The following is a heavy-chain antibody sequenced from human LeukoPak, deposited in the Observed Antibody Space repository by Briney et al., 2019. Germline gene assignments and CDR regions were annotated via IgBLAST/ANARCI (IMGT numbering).Heavy chain of an antibody. V-gene: IGHV4-59*12. CDR3: AGEGDCGGDCYSPDAFDI. CDR2: IYYSGST. J-gene: IGHJ3*02. D-gene: IGHD2-21*02. CDR1: GGSISSYY. Sequence: PSENLSLTCTVSGGSISSYYWSWIRQPPGKGLEWIGYIYYSGSTNYNPSLKSRVTISVDTSKNQFSLKLSSVTAADTAVYYCAGEGDCGGDCYSPDAFDIWGQGTMVTVSS.